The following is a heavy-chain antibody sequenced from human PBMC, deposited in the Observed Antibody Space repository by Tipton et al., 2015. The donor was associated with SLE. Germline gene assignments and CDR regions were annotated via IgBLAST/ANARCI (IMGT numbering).Heavy chain of an antibody. CDR2: INHSGST. Sequence: TLSLTCAVYGGSFSGYYWSWIRQAPGKGLEWIGEINHSGSTNYNPSLKSRVTISVDTSKNQFSLKLSSVTAADTAVYYCARLLDYDSSGQVDDAFDIWGQGTMVTVSS. CDR3: ARLLDYDSSGQVDDAFDI. V-gene: IGHV4-34*01. D-gene: IGHD3-22*01. J-gene: IGHJ3*02. CDR1: GGSFSGYY.